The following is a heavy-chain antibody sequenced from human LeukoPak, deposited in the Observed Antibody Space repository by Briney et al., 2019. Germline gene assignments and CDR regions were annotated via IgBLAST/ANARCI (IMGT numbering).Heavy chain of an antibody. CDR2: ISSSSSTI. D-gene: IGHD6-25*01. Sequence: QPGVSLRLSCAASGFTFSSYSMNWVRQAPGKGLEWVSYISSSSSTIYYADSVKGRFTISRDNAKDSLYLQMNSLRDEDTAVYYCARDPKHLAGSYFDYWGQGTLVTVSS. CDR1: GFTFSSYS. CDR3: ARDPKHLAGSYFDY. J-gene: IGHJ4*02. V-gene: IGHV3-48*02.